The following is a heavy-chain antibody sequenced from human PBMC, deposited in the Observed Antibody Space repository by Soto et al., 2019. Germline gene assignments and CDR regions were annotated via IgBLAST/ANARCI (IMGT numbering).Heavy chain of an antibody. CDR3: ATDHYGSNSYALDF. CDR2: ISSSGTII. J-gene: IGHJ4*02. D-gene: IGHD4-17*01. Sequence: GGSLRLSCAASGFTFSSYSINWVRQAPGKGLEWVSFISSSGTIIYYADSVKGRFLISRDNAKNSLFLQMNGLRYDDTAVYYCATDHYGSNSYALDFWGQGTLVTVSS. CDR1: GFTFSSYS. V-gene: IGHV3-48*02.